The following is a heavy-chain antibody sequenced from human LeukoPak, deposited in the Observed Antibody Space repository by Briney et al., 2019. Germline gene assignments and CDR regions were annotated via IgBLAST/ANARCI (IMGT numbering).Heavy chain of an antibody. V-gene: IGHV1-18*01. CDR2: ISAYNGST. Sequence: ASVKVSCKASGYTFTSYGISWVRQAPGQGLEWMGWISAYNGSTNYAQKLQGRVTMTTDTSTSTAYMELRSLRSDDTAVYYCARADSIAAAGIIGDYWGQGTLVTVSS. CDR1: GYTFTSYG. D-gene: IGHD6-13*01. CDR3: ARADSIAAAGIIGDY. J-gene: IGHJ4*02.